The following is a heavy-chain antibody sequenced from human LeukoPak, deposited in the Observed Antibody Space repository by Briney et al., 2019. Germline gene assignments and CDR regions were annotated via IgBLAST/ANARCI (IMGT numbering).Heavy chain of an antibody. V-gene: IGHV4-39*07. CDR1: GASISTRNYY. Sequence: SETLSLTCTVSGASISTRNYYWGWIRQPPGKGLEWIGSVDYTGNTYYKPSLRSRLTISVDMSRNQFSLILTSVTAADTAVYYCARAPGTTFDYWGHGNMVTVSS. CDR3: ARAPGTTFDY. J-gene: IGHJ4*01. D-gene: IGHD4-17*01. CDR2: VDYTGNT.